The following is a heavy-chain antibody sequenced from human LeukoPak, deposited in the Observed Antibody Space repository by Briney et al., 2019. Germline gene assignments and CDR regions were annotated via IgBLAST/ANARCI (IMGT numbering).Heavy chain of an antibody. CDR2: INPNSGGT. J-gene: IGHJ4*02. CDR3: ARDIVVVPAAPIGGYFDY. V-gene: IGHV1-2*02. Sequence: GASVKVSCKASGYIFTSCYMHWVRQAPGQGLEWMGWINPNSGGTNYAQKFRGRVTMTRDTSISTAYMELSRLRSDDTAVYYCARDIVVVPAAPIGGYFDYWGQGTLVTVSS. CDR1: GYIFTSCY. D-gene: IGHD2-2*01.